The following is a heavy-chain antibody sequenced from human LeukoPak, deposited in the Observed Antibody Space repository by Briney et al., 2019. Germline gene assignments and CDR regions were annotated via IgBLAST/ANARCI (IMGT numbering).Heavy chain of an antibody. Sequence: TSLKVSCKASVYTFTSYGICWVREAPGQGLEWMGWISAYNGNTNYAQKLQGRVTMTTDTSTSTAYMELRSLRSDDTAVYYCARDFYSSSWYGGDYYYGMDVWGQGTTVTVSS. CDR1: VYTFTSYG. V-gene: IGHV1-18*01. CDR2: ISAYNGNT. D-gene: IGHD6-13*01. CDR3: ARDFYSSSWYGGDYYYGMDV. J-gene: IGHJ6*02.